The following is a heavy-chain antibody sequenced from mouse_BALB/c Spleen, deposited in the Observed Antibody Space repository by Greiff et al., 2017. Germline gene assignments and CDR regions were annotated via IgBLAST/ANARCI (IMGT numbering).Heavy chain of an antibody. CDR2: IWAGGST. CDR3: ARERGNYPYYYAMDY. D-gene: IGHD2-1*01. J-gene: IGHJ4*01. Sequence: QVHVKQSGPGLVAPSQSLSITCTVSGFSLTSYGVHWVRQPPGKGLEWLGVIWAGGSTNYNSALMSRLSISKDNSKSQVFLKMNSLQTDDTAMYYCARERGNYPYYYAMDYWGQGTSVTVSS. CDR1: GFSLTSYG. V-gene: IGHV2-9*02.